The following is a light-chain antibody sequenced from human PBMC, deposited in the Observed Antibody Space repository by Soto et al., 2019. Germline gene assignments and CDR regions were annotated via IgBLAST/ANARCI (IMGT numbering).Light chain of an antibody. CDR2: DAS. CDR1: QSISSW. CDR3: QQYNSYIFT. J-gene: IGKJ3*01. V-gene: IGKV1-5*01. Sequence: DIQMTQSPSTLSASVGDRVTITCRASQSISSWLAWYQQKPGKAPKLLIYDASSLESGVPSRFSGSGSGTEFSLTISSLQPDDFATYYCQQYNSYIFTFGPGTKVDIE.